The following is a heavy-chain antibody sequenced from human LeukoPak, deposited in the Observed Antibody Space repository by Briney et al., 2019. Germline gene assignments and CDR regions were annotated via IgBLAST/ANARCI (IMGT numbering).Heavy chain of an antibody. CDR1: GFTFSSYG. CDR2: IWYDGSNK. D-gene: IGHD6-19*01. Sequence: GGSLRLSCAASGFTFSSYGMHWVRQAPGKGLEWVAVIWYDGSNKYYADSVKGRFTISRDNSKNTLYLQMNSLRAEDTAVYYCARETYSSGWYDYWGQGTLVTVSS. CDR3: ARETYSSGWYDY. J-gene: IGHJ4*02. V-gene: IGHV3-33*01.